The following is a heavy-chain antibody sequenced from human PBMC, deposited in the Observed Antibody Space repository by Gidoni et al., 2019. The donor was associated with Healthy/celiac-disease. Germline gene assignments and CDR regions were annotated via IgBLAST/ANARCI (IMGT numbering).Heavy chain of an antibody. CDR1: GGSISSSSYY. CDR2: IYYSGST. J-gene: IGHJ4*02. V-gene: IGHV4-39*01. D-gene: IGHD1-26*01. CDR3: ARLMGATIRDFDY. Sequence: QLQLQESGPGLVKPSETLSLTCTVSGGSISSSSYYWGWIRQPPGKGLEWIGSIYYSGSTYYNPALKSRVTISVDTSKNQFALKLSSVTAADTAVYYGARLMGATIRDFDYWGQGTLVTVSS.